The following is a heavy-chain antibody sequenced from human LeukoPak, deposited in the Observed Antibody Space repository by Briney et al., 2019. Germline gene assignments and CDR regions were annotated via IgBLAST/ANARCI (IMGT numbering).Heavy chain of an antibody. CDR2: ISGSGGST. CDR1: GFTFSSYA. J-gene: IGHJ4*02. D-gene: IGHD5-24*01. CDR3: AKEVMARCYNLVCPTDY. Sequence: PGGSLRLSCAASGFTFSSYAMSWVRQAPGKGLEWVSAISGSGGSTYYADSVKGRFTISRDNSKNTLYLQMNSLRAEDTAVYYCAKEVMARCYNLVCPTDYWGQGTLVTVSS. V-gene: IGHV3-23*01.